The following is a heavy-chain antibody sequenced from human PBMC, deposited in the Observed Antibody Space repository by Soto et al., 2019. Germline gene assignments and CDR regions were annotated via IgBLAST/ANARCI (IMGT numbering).Heavy chain of an antibody. Sequence: PGGSLRLSCAASGFTFSSYAMSWVRQAPGKGLEWVSAISGSGGSTYYADSVKGRFTISRDNSKNTLYLQMNSLRAEDTAVYYCAKGEYSGYDWGEYYFDYWGQGTLVTVSS. D-gene: IGHD5-12*01. CDR3: AKGEYSGYDWGEYYFDY. V-gene: IGHV3-23*01. CDR2: ISGSGGST. CDR1: GFTFSSYA. J-gene: IGHJ4*02.